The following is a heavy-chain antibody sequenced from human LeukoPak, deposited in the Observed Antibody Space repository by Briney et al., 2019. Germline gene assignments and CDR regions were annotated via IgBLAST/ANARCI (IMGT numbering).Heavy chain of an antibody. CDR1: GYSFTSYW. CDR3: ARQEEYCSSTSCSTRDY. J-gene: IGHJ4*02. D-gene: IGHD2-2*01. Sequence: GESLKISCKGSGYSFTSYWIGWVRQMPGKGLEWMGIIYPGDSDTRYSPSFQGQVTISADKSISTAYLQWSSLKVSDTAMYYCARQEEYCSSTSCSTRDYWGQGTLVTVSS. CDR2: IYPGDSDT. V-gene: IGHV5-51*01.